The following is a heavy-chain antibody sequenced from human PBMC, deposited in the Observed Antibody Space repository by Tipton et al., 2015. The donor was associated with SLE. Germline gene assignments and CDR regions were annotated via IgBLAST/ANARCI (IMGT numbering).Heavy chain of an antibody. CDR1: GESFSGYY. V-gene: IGHV4-34*01. Sequence: LRLSCAVYGESFSGYYWSWIRQPPGKGLEWIGEISHSGSTNYNPSLKSRVTISVDTSKNQFSLKLSSVTAADTAVYYCARGGGFDPWGQGTLVTVSS. D-gene: IGHD3-16*01. J-gene: IGHJ5*02. CDR2: ISHSGST. CDR3: ARGGGFDP.